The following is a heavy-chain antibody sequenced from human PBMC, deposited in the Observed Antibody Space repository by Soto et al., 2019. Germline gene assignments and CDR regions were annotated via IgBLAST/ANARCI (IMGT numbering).Heavy chain of an antibody. D-gene: IGHD2-15*01. CDR2: IYYSGST. J-gene: IGHJ5*02. CDR3: AGLHCIGGSCYLDP. V-gene: IGHV4-59*08. Sequence: QVQLQESGPGLVKPSETLSLTCTVSGDSISSYFWSWIRQPPGKGLEWIGYIYYSGSTDYNPSLKSRVTISVDPSKNQVSLRLSSVTSADAAVYYCAGLHCIGGSCYLDPWGQGTLVAVSS. CDR1: GDSISSYF.